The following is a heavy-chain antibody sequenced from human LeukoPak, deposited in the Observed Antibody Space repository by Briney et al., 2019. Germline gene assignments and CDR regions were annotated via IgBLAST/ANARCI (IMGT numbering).Heavy chain of an antibody. CDR1: GFTFTSYA. J-gene: IGHJ4*02. CDR3: ARDGFKAVAGTPAQV. D-gene: IGHD6-19*01. CDR2: IWYDGSNK. V-gene: IGHV3-33*08. Sequence: PGGSLRLSCAASGFTFTSYAMSWVRQAPGKGLEWVAVIWYDGSNKYYADSVKGRFTISRENSKNTLYLQMNSLRAEDTAVYYCARDGFKAVAGTPAQVWGQGTLVTVSS.